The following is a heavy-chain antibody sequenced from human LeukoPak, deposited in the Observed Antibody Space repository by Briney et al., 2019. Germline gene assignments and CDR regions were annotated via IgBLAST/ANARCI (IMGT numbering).Heavy chain of an antibody. V-gene: IGHV3-33*08. CDR3: ARGKTGTTAVDY. CDR1: GFTFSNAW. D-gene: IGHD1-1*01. Sequence: PGGSLRLSCAASGFTFSNAWMNWVRQAPGKGLEWVAVIWYDGSNKYYADSVKGRFTISRDNSKNTLYLQMNSLRAEDTAVYYCARGKTGTTAVDYWGQGTLVTVSS. CDR2: IWYDGSNK. J-gene: IGHJ4*01.